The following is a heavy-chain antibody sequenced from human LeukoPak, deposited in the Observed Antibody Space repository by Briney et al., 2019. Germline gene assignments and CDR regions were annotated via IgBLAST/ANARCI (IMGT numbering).Heavy chain of an antibody. CDR3: ARFRTWGDKAFDY. D-gene: IGHD2-21*02. CDR2: IGTTSGVI. CDR1: GFTFNAFG. V-gene: IGHV3-48*01. Sequence: GGSLRLSCAASGFTFNAFGMNWVRQAPGKGLEWVSYIGTTSGVINYADSVKGRFTISRDSAKNSLYLQMNSLRAEDTAVYYCARFRTWGDKAFDYWGQGTLVTVSS. J-gene: IGHJ4*02.